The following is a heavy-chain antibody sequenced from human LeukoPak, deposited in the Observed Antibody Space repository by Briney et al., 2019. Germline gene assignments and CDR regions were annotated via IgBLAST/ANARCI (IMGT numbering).Heavy chain of an antibody. Sequence: ASVKVSCKASGYTFTSYDINWVRQATGQGLEWVGWISAYNGNTNYAQKLQGRVTMTTDTSTSTAYMELRSLRSDDTAVYYCARDLGYSSGWYYFDYWGQGTLVTVSS. CDR2: ISAYNGNT. V-gene: IGHV1-18*01. D-gene: IGHD6-19*01. CDR1: GYTFTSYD. CDR3: ARDLGYSSGWYYFDY. J-gene: IGHJ4*02.